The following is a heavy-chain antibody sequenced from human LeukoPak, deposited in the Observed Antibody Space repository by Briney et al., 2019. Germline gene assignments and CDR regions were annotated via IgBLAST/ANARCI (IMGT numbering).Heavy chain of an antibody. CDR3: ATTKPARRYFDY. CDR1: GFTFGSNP. D-gene: IGHD5-12*01. V-gene: IGHV3-23*01. J-gene: IGHJ4*02. Sequence: GGSLRLSCAGSGFTFGSNPLSWVRQAPGKGLEWVSAISGSGANTYYGDSVRGRFTISRDNSKNTLYLQMNTLRADDTAVYYCATTKPARRYFDYWGQGILVTVSS. CDR2: ISGSGANT.